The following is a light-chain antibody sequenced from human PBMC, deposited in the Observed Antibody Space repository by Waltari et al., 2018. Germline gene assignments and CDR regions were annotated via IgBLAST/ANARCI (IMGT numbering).Light chain of an antibody. CDR2: RSD. CDR1: ASNIGGNL. CDR3: ASWDDSLNGHWV. Sequence: QSVLTQPPSASGTPGQRVTISCSGSASNIGGNLVNWYQQLPGKAPKLLIYRSDQRPLGVPDRFSGSKTGTSASLAISGLQSDDEADYFWASWDDSLNGHWVFGGGTKVTVL. V-gene: IGLV1-44*01. J-gene: IGLJ3*02.